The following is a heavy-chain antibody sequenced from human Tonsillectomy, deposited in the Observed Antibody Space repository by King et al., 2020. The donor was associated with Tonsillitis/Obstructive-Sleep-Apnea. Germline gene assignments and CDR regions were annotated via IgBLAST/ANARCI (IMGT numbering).Heavy chain of an antibody. J-gene: IGHJ4*02. CDR3: ARDWVAGVRGEGGFDY. Sequence: VQLVESGGGLVQPGGSLRLSCAASGFTFSSYEMNWVRQAPGKGLEWVSYISSSGSTIYYADSVKGRFTISRDNAKNSLYLQMNSLRAEDTAVYYCARDWVAGVRGEGGFDYWGQGTLVTVSS. CDR2: ISSSGSTI. V-gene: IGHV3-48*03. D-gene: IGHD2-15*01. CDR1: GFTFSSYE.